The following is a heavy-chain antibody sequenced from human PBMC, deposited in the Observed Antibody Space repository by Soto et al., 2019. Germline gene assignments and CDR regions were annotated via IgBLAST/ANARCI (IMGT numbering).Heavy chain of an antibody. CDR3: VEGWNDF. CDR1: GFMFSSAW. V-gene: IGHV3-15*01. J-gene: IGHJ4*02. CDR2: IKSKKDGGAR. D-gene: IGHD1-1*01. Sequence: EVQVVESGGDLVEPGGSLRLSCATSGFMFSSAWMSWVRQAPGKGLEWVDRIKSKKDGGARDYAAHVNGRFSISRDDSKSTVYLQMNSLRAEDTALYYCVEGWNDFWGQGTLVTVSS.